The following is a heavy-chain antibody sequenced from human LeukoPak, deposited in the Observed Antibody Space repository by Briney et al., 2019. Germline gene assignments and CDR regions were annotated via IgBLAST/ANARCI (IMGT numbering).Heavy chain of an antibody. Sequence: GGSLRLSCAASGFTFSDYYMSWIRQAPGKGLEWVSYISSSGGTIYYADSVKGRFTISRDNAKNSLYLQMNSLRAEDTAVYYCAIELGYCSGGSCYPTDYWGQGTLVTVSP. J-gene: IGHJ4*02. V-gene: IGHV3-11*04. CDR1: GFTFSDYY. D-gene: IGHD2-15*01. CDR2: ISSSGGTI. CDR3: AIELGYCSGGSCYPTDY.